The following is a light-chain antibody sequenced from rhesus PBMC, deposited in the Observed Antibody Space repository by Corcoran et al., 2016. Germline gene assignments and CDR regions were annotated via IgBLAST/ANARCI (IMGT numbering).Light chain of an antibody. CDR1: QGISSY. J-gene: IGKJ3*01. CDR3: LQHNSYPFT. CDR2: AAS. Sequence: DIQMTQSPSSLSASVGDTVTITCRASQGISSYLNWFQQKPGKAPKLLIYAASSLESGFPSRFSGSGSGTEFTLTISSLQPEEFEAYDCLQHNSYPFTFGPGTKLDIK. V-gene: IGKV1-28*01.